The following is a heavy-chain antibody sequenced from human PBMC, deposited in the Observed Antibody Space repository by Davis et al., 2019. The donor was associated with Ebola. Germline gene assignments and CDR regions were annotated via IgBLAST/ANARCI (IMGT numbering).Heavy chain of an antibody. Sequence: PSETLSLTCTLYGASFRDYYWGWVRQAPGKGLEWIGEIAYLGRTEYNPSLKSRVAMSIDTSQNKFSLRLTSVTAADTAIYFCASPHQIRGQDYFDCWGQGTLVTVSS. D-gene: IGHD2-2*01. J-gene: IGHJ4*02. CDR1: GASFRDYY. CDR2: IAYLGRT. CDR3: ASPHQIRGQDYFDC. V-gene: IGHV4-34*01.